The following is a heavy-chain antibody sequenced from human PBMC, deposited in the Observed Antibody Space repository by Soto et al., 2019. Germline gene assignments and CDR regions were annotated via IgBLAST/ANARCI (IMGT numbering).Heavy chain of an antibody. CDR1: GFTFSSYA. D-gene: IGHD3-9*01. J-gene: IGHJ6*02. V-gene: IGHV3-15*04. CDR3: TTDMATYYNILTGYTDDGMDV. CDR2: IGESGTPT. Sequence: GGSLRLSCAASGFTFSSYAMKWVRQAPGKGLEWVSLIGESGTPTDYAAPVKGRFTISRDDSKNTLYLQMNSLKTEDTAVYYCTTDMATYYNILTGYTDDGMDVWGQGTTVTVSS.